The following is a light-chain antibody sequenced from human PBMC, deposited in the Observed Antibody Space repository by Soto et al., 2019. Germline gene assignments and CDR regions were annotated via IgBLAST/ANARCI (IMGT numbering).Light chain of an antibody. Sequence: DIQLTQSPSFLSASVGDTVTITCRASQGISRSLAWYQQKPVKAPKLLIYGASTLQSDVPSRFSGSGSGTEFTLTINRLQPEDFASYYCQQLTSYPLTFGGGAKVEIK. CDR3: QQLTSYPLT. CDR1: QGISRS. J-gene: IGKJ4*02. V-gene: IGKV1-9*01. CDR2: GAS.